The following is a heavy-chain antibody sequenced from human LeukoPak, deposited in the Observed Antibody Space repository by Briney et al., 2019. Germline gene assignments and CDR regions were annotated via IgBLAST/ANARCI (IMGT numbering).Heavy chain of an antibody. D-gene: IGHD2-8*01. V-gene: IGHV4-59*01. CDR1: GDSISTYY. CDR3: ARGHVGSYAYYYYYGMDV. CDR2: IDYRGST. J-gene: IGHJ6*02. Sequence: TSETLSLTCTVSGDSISTYYWSWIRQPPGKGLEWIAYIDYRGSTTYNPSLRSRVTISVDTSRNQFSLKLYSVTAADTAVYYCARGHVGSYAYYYYYGMDVWGQGTTVTVSS.